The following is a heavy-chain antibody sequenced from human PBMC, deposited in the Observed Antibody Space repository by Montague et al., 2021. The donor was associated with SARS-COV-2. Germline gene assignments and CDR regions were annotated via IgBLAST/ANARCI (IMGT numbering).Heavy chain of an antibody. CDR3: TRVVVVVPASPAPTLFDP. D-gene: IGHD2-15*01. CDR2: IYATGSA. Sequence: TLSLTCTVSGGSVSSRSHFWSWIRQPAGKGLEWIGHIYATGSAKNNPSLESRVTISVDTSNNPFSRRLNSVTAADTAVYYCTRVVVVVPASPAPTLFDPWGQGILVTVSS. V-gene: IGHV4-61*09. J-gene: IGHJ5*02. CDR1: GGSVSSRSHF.